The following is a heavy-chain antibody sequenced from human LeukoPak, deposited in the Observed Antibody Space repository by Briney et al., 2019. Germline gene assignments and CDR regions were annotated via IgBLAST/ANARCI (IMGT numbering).Heavy chain of an antibody. CDR1: GGSFSGYY. J-gene: IGHJ5*02. V-gene: IGHV4-34*01. CDR2: INHSGST. D-gene: IGHD2-2*01. Sequence: SETLSLTCAVYGGSFSGYYWSWIRQPPGKGLEWIGEINHSGSTNYNPSLKSRVTISVDTSKNQFSLKLSSVTAADTAVYYCARAGIVVVPAARFDPWGQGTLVTVSS. CDR3: ARAGIVVVPAARFDP.